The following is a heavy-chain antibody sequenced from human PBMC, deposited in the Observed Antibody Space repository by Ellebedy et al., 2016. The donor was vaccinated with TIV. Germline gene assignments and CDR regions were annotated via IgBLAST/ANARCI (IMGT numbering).Heavy chain of an antibody. Sequence: GGSLRLSCAASGFTFSSYAMQWVRQAPGKGLEWVAVISYDGINKFYADSVKGRFTISIDNSKNTLYLQMNSLRAEDTAVFYCARDSGSSWSDYWGQGTLVTVSS. CDR2: ISYDGINK. V-gene: IGHV3-30-3*01. CDR3: ARDSGSSWSDY. J-gene: IGHJ4*02. D-gene: IGHD6-13*01. CDR1: GFTFSSYA.